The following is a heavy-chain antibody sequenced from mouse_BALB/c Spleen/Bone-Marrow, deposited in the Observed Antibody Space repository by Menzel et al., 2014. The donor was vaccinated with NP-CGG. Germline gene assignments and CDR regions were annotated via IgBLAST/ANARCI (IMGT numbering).Heavy chain of an antibody. CDR3: ASWGGYGKCLAWFAY. CDR1: GFNIKDTY. J-gene: IGHJ3*01. D-gene: IGHD2-10*02. V-gene: IGHV14-3*02. Sequence: EVQLVESGAELVKPGASVKLSCTASGFNIKDTYMHWVKQRPEQGLEWIGRIDPANGNTKYDPKFQGKATITADTSSNTAYLQLSGLTCRDPAVYDCASWGGYGKCLAWFAYWGQGTLVTVSA. CDR2: IDPANGNT.